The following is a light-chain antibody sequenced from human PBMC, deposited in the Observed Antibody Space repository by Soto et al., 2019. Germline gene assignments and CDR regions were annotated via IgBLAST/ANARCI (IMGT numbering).Light chain of an antibody. CDR1: SSNIGALYD. V-gene: IGLV1-40*01. J-gene: IGLJ1*01. CDR3: QSYDSSLSGSV. CDR2: GNI. Sequence: QSVLGEPPSVSGAPGHRVTISCTGSSSNIGALYDVHWYKQLPGAAPKLLIYGNINRPSGVPDRFSGSKSGTSASLAITGLRAEDEADCYCQSYDSSLSGSVFGTGTKVTVL.